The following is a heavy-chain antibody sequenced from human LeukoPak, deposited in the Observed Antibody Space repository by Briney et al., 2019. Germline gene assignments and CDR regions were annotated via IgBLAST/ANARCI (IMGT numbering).Heavy chain of an antibody. V-gene: IGHV4-59*01. J-gene: IGHJ4*02. Sequence: SETLSLTCTVSGGSISSYYWSWIRQPPGKGLEWVAYIYYSGTTNYNPSLKSRITISVDTSKNQFSLKLSSVTAADTAVYYCARGPSPFDYWGQGTLVTVSS. CDR3: ARGPSPFDY. CDR1: GGSISSYY. CDR2: IYYSGTT.